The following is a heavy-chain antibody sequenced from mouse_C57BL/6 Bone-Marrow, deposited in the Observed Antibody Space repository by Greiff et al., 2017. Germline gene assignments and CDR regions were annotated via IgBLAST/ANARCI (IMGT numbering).Heavy chain of an antibody. CDR1: GYTFTSYG. CDR3: ARRDYGSSY. D-gene: IGHD1-1*01. CDR2: SYPRSGNT. V-gene: IGHV1-81*01. J-gene: IGHJ3*01. Sequence: VQLQQSGAELARPGASVKLSCKASGYTFTSYGISWVKQRTGQGLEWIGESYPRSGNTYYNEKFKGKATLTADKSSSTAYMELRSLTSEDSAVYFCARRDYGSSYWGQGTLVTVSA.